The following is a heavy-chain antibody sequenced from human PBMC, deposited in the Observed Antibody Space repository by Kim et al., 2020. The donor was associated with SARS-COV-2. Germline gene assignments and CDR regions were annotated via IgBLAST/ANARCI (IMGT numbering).Heavy chain of an antibody. V-gene: IGHV3-30*18. J-gene: IGHJ6*02. CDR3: AKDGNYDFWSGYSFFGMDV. Sequence: GGSLRLSCAASGFTFSSYGMHWVRQAPGKGLEWVAVISYDGSNKYYADSVKGRFTISRDNSKNTLYLQMNSLRAEDTAVYYCAKDGNYDFWSGYSFFGMDVWGQGTTVTVSS. CDR2: ISYDGSNK. D-gene: IGHD3-3*01. CDR1: GFTFSSYG.